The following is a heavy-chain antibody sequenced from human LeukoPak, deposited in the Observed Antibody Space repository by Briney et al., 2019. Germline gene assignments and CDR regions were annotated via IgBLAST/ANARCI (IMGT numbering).Heavy chain of an antibody. V-gene: IGHV1-69*13. CDR2: IIPIFGTA. CDR3: ARSGFDDSSGYYPDY. CDR1: GGTFSSYA. Sequence: SVKVSCKASGGTFSSYAISWVRQAPGQGLEWMGRIIPIFGTANYAQKFQGRVTSTADESTSTAYMELSSLRSEDTAVYYCARSGFDDSSGYYPDYWGQGTLVTVSS. J-gene: IGHJ4*02. D-gene: IGHD3-22*01.